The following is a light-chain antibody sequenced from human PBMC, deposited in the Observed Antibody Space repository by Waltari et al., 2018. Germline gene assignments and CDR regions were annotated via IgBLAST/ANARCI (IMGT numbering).Light chain of an antibody. J-gene: IGLJ2*01. V-gene: IGLV3-9*01. CDR1: DLASKN. CDR2: RDT. Sequence: SYELTQPVSVSVALGQTAKLACGGNDLASKNVHWYQQKPGQAPVLVIYRDTNRPSGIPERFSGSNSGNTAALTISRAQDGDEADYYCQVWDNSSVVFGGGTKLTVL. CDR3: QVWDNSSVV.